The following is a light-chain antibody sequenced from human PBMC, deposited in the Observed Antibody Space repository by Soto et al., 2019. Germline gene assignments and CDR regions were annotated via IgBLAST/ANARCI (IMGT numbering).Light chain of an antibody. Sequence: QSALTQPASVSGSPGQSITISCTGTSSDVGGYNYVSWYQQHAGKAPKLMIYDVSNQPSGVSNRFSGSKSGNTASLNISGLHAEDEADYYCSSYTSSSTLVIFGGGTKLTVL. CDR3: SSYTSSSTLVI. CDR1: SSDVGGYNY. CDR2: DVS. J-gene: IGLJ2*01. V-gene: IGLV2-14*01.